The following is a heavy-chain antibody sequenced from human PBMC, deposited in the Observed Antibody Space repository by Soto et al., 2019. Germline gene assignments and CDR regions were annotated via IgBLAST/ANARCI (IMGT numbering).Heavy chain of an antibody. V-gene: IGHV6-1*01. CDR2: IYYRSKWFH. J-gene: IGHJ6*02. CDR1: GDSVSSNGAC. D-gene: IGHD2-15*01. CDR3: ARVHCSAGTCLDGLDF. Sequence: SQTLSLTCVISGDSVSSNGACWNWIRQSPSRGLQWLGRIYYRSKWFHDYAASVESRMAINPDTSRNQFSLQLNYAIPEDTAVYYCARVHCSAGTCLDGLDFWGQGTTVTVSS.